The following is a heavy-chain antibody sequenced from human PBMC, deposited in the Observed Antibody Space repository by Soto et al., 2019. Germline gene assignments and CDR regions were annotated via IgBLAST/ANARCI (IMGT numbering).Heavy chain of an antibody. Sequence: ASVKVSCKASGYTFSSYGISWVRQAPGQGLEWMGWISAYNGNTNYAQKLQGRVTMTTDTSTSTAYMELRSLRSDDTAVYYRARDQGRYCSSTSCYWGFDYWGQGTLVTVSS. V-gene: IGHV1-18*04. CDR2: ISAYNGNT. D-gene: IGHD2-2*01. J-gene: IGHJ4*02. CDR1: GYTFSSYG. CDR3: ARDQGRYCSSTSCYWGFDY.